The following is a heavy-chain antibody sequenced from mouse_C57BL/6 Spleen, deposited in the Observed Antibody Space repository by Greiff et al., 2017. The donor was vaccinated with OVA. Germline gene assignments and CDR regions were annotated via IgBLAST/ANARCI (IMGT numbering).Heavy chain of an antibody. CDR1: GFTFSDYG. CDR3: AREGTGAVDY. D-gene: IGHD4-1*01. CDR2: ISSGSSTI. Sequence: EVQVVESGGGLVKPGGSLKLSCAASGFTFSDYGMHWVRQAPEKGLEWVAYISSGSSTIYYAETVKGRFTISRDNAKNTLFLQMTSLRSEDTAMYYCAREGTGAVDYWGQGTTLTVSS. J-gene: IGHJ2*01. V-gene: IGHV5-17*01.